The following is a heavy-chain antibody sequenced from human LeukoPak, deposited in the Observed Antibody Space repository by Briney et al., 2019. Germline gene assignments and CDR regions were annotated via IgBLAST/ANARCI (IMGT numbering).Heavy chain of an antibody. V-gene: IGHV3-74*01. J-gene: IGHJ4*02. D-gene: IGHD3-22*01. Sequence: GGSLRLSCAASGFTFTPYWMYWVRQPPGKGLMWVSRINSDGSTTTYADFVQGRFAISRDNAKSTLYLQMNSLRAEDTAVYYCVRGGVGITGLDSWGQGTLVTVSS. CDR3: VRGGVGITGLDS. CDR1: GFTFTPYW. CDR2: INSDGSTT.